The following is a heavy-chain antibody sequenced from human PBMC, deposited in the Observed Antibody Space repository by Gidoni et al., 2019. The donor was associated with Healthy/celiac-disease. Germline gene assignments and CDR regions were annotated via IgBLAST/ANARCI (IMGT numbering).Heavy chain of an antibody. D-gene: IGHD3-16*01. CDR1: GGSISSSRDY. CDR3: ASAVWGTFDY. CDR2: IYYSGST. V-gene: IGHV4-39*07. J-gene: IGHJ4*02. Sequence: QLQLQESGPGLVKPSETLSLTCTVSGGSISSSRDYWGWIRQPPGKGLDWIGSIYYSGSTYYPPSLKSRVTMSVDTSKNQFSLKLSSVTAADTAVYYCASAVWGTFDYWGQGTLVTVSS.